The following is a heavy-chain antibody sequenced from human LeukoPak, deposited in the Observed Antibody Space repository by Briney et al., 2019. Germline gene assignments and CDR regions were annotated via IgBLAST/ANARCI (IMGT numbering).Heavy chain of an antibody. J-gene: IGHJ4*02. CDR2: IIPIFGTA. V-gene: IGHV1-69*05. Sequence: VASVKVSCKASGGTFSSYAISWVRQAPGQGLEWMGGIIPIFGTANYAQKFQGRVTITTDESTSTAYMELSSLRSEDTAVYYCARVGDYYDSSGPVPYWGQGTLVTVSS. CDR1: GGTFSSYA. D-gene: IGHD3-22*01. CDR3: ARVGDYYDSSGPVPY.